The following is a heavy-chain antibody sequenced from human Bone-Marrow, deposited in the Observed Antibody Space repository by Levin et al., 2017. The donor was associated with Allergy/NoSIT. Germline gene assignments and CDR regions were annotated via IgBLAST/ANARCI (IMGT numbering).Heavy chain of an antibody. J-gene: IGHJ5*02. CDR3: ARSSWSGRWFDP. CDR2: IYYSGST. V-gene: IGHV4-59*02. D-gene: IGHD6-13*01. CDR1: GGSVSDYY. Sequence: PSETLSLTCTVAGGSVSDYYWNWIRQPPGQALEWIGNIYYSGSTNYNPSLKNRVTISVDRSNNQFSLELRFVSTADTAVYYCARSSWSGRWFDPWGQGALVTVSS.